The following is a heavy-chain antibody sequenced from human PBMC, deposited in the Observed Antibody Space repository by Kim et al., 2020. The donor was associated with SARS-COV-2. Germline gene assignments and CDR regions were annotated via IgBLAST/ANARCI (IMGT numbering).Heavy chain of an antibody. D-gene: IGHD6-13*01. CDR2: ISYTGST. CDR1: GASISSFY. Sequence: SETLSLTCSVSGASISSFYWSWIRQSPGKGLEWIGYISYTGSTKYSPSLKSRVTISVDTSKSQFSLRLSSVTAADTAVYYCARAKYDSTWYVSYFDYWGQGTLVTVSS. J-gene: IGHJ4*02. V-gene: IGHV4-59*01. CDR3: ARAKYDSTWYVSYFDY.